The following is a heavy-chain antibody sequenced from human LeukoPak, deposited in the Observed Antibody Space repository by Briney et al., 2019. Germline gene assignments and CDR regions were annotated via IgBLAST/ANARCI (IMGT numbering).Heavy chain of an antibody. CDR3: ARQGIAVAGTPPYYYYGMDV. Sequence: SETLSLTCAVYGGSFSGYYWSWIRQPPGKGLEWIGEINHSGSTNYNPSLKSRVTISVDTSKNQFSLKLSSVTAADTAVYYCARQGIAVAGTPPYYYYGMDVWGQGTTVTVSS. D-gene: IGHD6-19*01. CDR1: GGSFSGYY. CDR2: INHSGST. J-gene: IGHJ6*02. V-gene: IGHV4-34*01.